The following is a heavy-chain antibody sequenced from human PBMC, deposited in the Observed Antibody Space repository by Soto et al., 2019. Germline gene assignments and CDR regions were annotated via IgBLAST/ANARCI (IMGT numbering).Heavy chain of an antibody. D-gene: IGHD6-19*01. J-gene: IGHJ3*02. CDR1: GFTFTSYD. CDR3: VRDGWYMGDAFDI. Sequence: EVQLVESGGGLVQPGGSLRLSCAASGFTFTSYDMHWVRQAPGKGLEWVSGIGTAGDTFYLGSVKGRFTISKENAKNSLFLQMNSLRAGDTAVYYCVRDGWYMGDAFDIWGQGTMVTVSS. V-gene: IGHV3-13*04. CDR2: IGTAGDT.